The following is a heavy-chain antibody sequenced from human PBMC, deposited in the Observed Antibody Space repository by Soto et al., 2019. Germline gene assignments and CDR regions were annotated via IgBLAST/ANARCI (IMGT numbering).Heavy chain of an antibody. CDR1: GFTFDDYA. CDR2: ISWNSGSI. V-gene: IGHV3-9*01. Sequence: GGSLRLSCAASGFTFDDYAMHWVRQAPGKGLEWVSGISWNSGSIGYADSVKGRFTISRDNAKNSLYLQMNSLRAEDTALYYCAKDTVAGRDYYYYMDVWGKGTTVTVSS. D-gene: IGHD6-19*01. J-gene: IGHJ6*03. CDR3: AKDTVAGRDYYYYMDV.